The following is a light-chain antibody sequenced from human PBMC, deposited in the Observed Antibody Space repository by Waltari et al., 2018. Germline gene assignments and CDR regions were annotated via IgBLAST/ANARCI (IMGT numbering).Light chain of an antibody. J-gene: IGKJ3*01. CDR2: GAS. Sequence: ETLLTQSPATLSVSPGDRATLPCRASQRVGSNIAWYQQRPGQPPRLRIYGASTRAIGVPDRFSGSGSGTQLTLTISSLQSEDFGIYYCQQYNDWPHTFGPGTRVDIK. CDR3: QQYNDWPHT. V-gene: IGKV3-15*01. CDR1: QRVGSN.